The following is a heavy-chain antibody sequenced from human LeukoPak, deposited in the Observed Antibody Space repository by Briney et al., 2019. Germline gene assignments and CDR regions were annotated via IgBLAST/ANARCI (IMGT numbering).Heavy chain of an antibody. D-gene: IGHD2-2*01. V-gene: IGHV3-21*01. CDR2: ISSSSSYI. J-gene: IGHJ6*04. Sequence: GGSLRLSCAASGFTFSSYSMNWVRQAPGKGLEWVSSISSSSSYIYYADSVKGRFTISRDNAKNSLYLQMNSLRAEDTAVYYCARSGPQRYCSSTSCYYYYYYGMDVWGKGTTVTVSS. CDR1: GFTFSSYS. CDR3: ARSGPQRYCSSTSCYYYYYYGMDV.